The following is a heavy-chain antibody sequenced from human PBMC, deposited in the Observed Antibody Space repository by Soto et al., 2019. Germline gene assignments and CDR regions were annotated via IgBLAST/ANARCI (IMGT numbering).Heavy chain of an antibody. V-gene: IGHV3-30-3*01. CDR1: GFTFSSYA. D-gene: IGHD2-8*01. CDR3: AREGVPSGGMDV. J-gene: IGHJ6*02. Sequence: GGSLRLSCAASGFTFSSYAMHWVRQAPGKGLEWVAVISYDGSNKYYADSVKGRFTISRDNSKNTLYLQMNSLRAEDTAVYYCAREGVPSGGMDVWGQGTTVTV. CDR2: ISYDGSNK.